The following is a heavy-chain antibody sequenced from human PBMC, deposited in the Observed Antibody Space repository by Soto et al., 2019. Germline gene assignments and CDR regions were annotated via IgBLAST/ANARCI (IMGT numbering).Heavy chain of an antibody. CDR2: ISSSSSYI. V-gene: IGHV3-21*01. CDR1: GFTFSSYS. CDR3: ARDRIAAAGTFDY. J-gene: IGHJ4*02. Sequence: KAGGSLRLSCAASGFTFSSYSMNWVRQAPGKGLEWVSSISSSSSYIYYADSVKGQFTISRDNAKNSLYLQMNSLRAEDTAVYYCARDRIAAAGTFDYWGQGTLVNVSS. D-gene: IGHD6-13*01.